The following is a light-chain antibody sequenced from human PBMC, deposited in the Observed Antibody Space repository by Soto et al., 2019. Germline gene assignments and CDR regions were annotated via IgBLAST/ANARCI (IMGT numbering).Light chain of an antibody. CDR1: QSVSSSY. J-gene: IGKJ4*01. CDR2: GAS. CDR3: QHYCNSPKLT. V-gene: IGKV3-20*01. Sequence: EVVLTQSPGTLSLSPGERATLSCRASQSVSSSYLAWYQQKPGQAPRLLIYGASSRATGFPDRFSGSGSGTDFTLTISRLQPEDFAVYYCQHYCNSPKLTFGGGTKVEIK.